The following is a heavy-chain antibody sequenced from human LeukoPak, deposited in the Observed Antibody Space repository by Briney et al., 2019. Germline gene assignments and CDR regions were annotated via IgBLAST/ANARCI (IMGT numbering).Heavy chain of an antibody. J-gene: IGHJ3*02. CDR3: ARGGSKWLATDDAFDI. V-gene: IGHV3-21*01. Sequence: GGSLRLSCAASGFTFSSYSMNWVRQAPGKGLEWVSSISSSSSYIYYADSVKGRFTIYRDNAKNSLYLQMNSLRAEDTAVYYCARGGSKWLATDDAFDIWGQGTMVTVPS. CDR2: ISSSSSYI. D-gene: IGHD6-19*01. CDR1: GFTFSSYS.